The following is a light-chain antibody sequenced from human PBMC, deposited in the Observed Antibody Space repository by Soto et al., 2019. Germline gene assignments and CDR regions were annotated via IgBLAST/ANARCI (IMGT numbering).Light chain of an antibody. CDR1: QSLLHSNGYNY. CDR3: MQALQTPR. V-gene: IGKV2-28*01. CDR2: LGS. Sequence: DIVMTQSPLSLPVTPGEPASISCRSSQSLLHSNGYNYLDWYLQKPGQSPQLLIYLGSNRASGVPDRFSGSGSGTDFTLKISRVEAEYVGVYFCMQALQTPRFGQGTKVEIK. J-gene: IGKJ1*01.